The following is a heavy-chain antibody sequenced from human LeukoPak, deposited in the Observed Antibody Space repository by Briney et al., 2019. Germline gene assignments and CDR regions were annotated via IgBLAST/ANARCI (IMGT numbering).Heavy chain of an antibody. CDR3: SRGLDSRKLGY. J-gene: IGHJ4*02. V-gene: IGHV4-31*03. D-gene: IGHD3-22*01. CDR1: GASFNSDDQS. CDR2: IQPSGML. Sequence: PSQTLSLTCTVSGASFNSDDQSWTWIRQSPGKGLEWIGSIQPSGMLYNNPSLERRVTMSRDTSENQFSLNLNSVTAADTAVYFCSRGLDSRKLGYWGQGILVTVSS.